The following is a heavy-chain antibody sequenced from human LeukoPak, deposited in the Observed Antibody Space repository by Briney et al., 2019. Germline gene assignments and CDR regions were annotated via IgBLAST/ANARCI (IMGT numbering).Heavy chain of an antibody. CDR2: IYYSGKT. CDR1: GGSISSSGYY. D-gene: IGHD2-2*01. CDR3: ARLTIPAATR. V-gene: IGHV4-39*01. Sequence: SETPSLTCTVSGGSISSSGYYWGWIRQTPGKGLEWIGSIYYSGKTYYNPSLKSRVTISVDTSKSQFSLRLTSVTAADTAVYYCARLTIPAATRWGQGTLVTVSS. J-gene: IGHJ4*02.